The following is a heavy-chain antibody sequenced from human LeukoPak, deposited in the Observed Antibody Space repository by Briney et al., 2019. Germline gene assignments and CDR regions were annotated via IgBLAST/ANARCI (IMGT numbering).Heavy chain of an antibody. D-gene: IGHD3-10*01. V-gene: IGHV3-23*01. J-gene: IGHJ6*01. CDR2: ISGSGGST. CDR3: AKEIGVTMVRGVRYYYYGMDV. CDR1: GFTFSSYA. Sequence: GRSLRLSCAASGFTFSSYAMSWVRQAPGKGLEWVSAISGSGGSTYYADSVKGRFTLSRDNSKNTLYLQMNSLRAEDTAVYYCAKEIGVTMVRGVRYYYYGMDVWGQGTTVTVSS.